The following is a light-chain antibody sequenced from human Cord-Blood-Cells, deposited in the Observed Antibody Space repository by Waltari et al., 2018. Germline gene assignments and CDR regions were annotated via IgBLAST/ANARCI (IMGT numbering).Light chain of an antibody. CDR2: GAS. CDR1: QSVSSN. Sequence: EIVMTQSPATLSVSPGERATLSCRASQSVSSNLAWYQQKPGQAPRLLIYGASTRATGSPARFSGGGSGTDFTLTISSLQSEEVAVYYCQQYNNWPPFTFGPGTKVDIK. CDR3: QQYNNWPPFT. J-gene: IGKJ3*01. V-gene: IGKV3-15*01.